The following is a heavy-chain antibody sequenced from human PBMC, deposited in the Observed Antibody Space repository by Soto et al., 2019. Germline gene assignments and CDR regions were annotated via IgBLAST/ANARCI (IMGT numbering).Heavy chain of an antibody. J-gene: IGHJ4*02. CDR1: GFTFSEYS. Sequence: GSLRLSCTASGFTFSEYSMSWVRQAPGKGLEWVSSITHSGTYVYYADSVKGRFTISRDSASNSLFLQMTSLRAEDTAVYYCARDFYGGYTYGPGDYWGQGALVTVSS. CDR2: ITHSGTYV. D-gene: IGHD5-18*01. CDR3: ARDFYGGYTYGPGDY. V-gene: IGHV3-21*01.